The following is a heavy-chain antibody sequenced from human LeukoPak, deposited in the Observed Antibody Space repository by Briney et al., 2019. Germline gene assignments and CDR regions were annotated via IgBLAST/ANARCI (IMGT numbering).Heavy chain of an antibody. D-gene: IGHD5-18*01. CDR3: ARGAEGHNYGELDS. CDR2: IHYDGTYT. V-gene: IGHV3-74*01. J-gene: IGHJ5*01. CDR1: GFTFSTYW. Sequence: GGSLRLSCAASGFTFSTYWMRWVRQIPGKGLAWLSRIHYDGTYTTYVDSVRGRFTISRDNTKSTLYLQMNSLRADDTAVYYCARGAEGHNYGELDSWGQGTLVTVSS.